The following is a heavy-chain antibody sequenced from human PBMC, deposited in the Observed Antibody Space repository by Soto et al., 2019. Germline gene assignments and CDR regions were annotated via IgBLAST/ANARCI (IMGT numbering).Heavy chain of an antibody. CDR1: GGSFSGYY. CDR2: INHSGST. J-gene: IGHJ4*02. CDR3: ARGQAKNDSSSPRDYFDY. V-gene: IGHV4-34*01. Sequence: QVQLQQWGAGLLKPSETLSLTCAVYGGSFSGYYWSWIRQPPGKGLEWIGEINHSGSTNYNPSLKSRVTISVDTSKNQFSLKLSSVTAADTAVYYCARGQAKNDSSSPRDYFDYWGQGTLVTVSS. D-gene: IGHD6-13*01.